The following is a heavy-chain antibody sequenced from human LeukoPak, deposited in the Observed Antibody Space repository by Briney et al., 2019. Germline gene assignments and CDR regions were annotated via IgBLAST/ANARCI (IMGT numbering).Heavy chain of an antibody. CDR1: GFTVSSNY. D-gene: IGHD6-13*01. Sequence: PGGSLRLSCAASGFTVSSNYMSWVRQAPGKGLEWVSVIYSGGSTYYADSVKGRFTISRDNSKNTLYLQMNSLRAEDTAVYYCARGSDSSSWPFDYWGQGTLVTVSS. J-gene: IGHJ4*02. CDR2: IYSGGST. CDR3: ARGSDSSSWPFDY. V-gene: IGHV3-66*01.